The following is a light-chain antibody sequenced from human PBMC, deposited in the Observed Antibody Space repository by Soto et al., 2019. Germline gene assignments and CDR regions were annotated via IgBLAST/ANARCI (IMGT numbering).Light chain of an antibody. CDR1: QGIGNA. J-gene: IGKJ1*01. Sequence: AIQMTQSPSSLSACGGDIVTISCRASQGIGNALGWYQQKPGKPPKVLIYGASNLQSGVPPRFSGSGPGTDFTLAISRLEPEDFAVFYCQQYGNSPITFGQGTKVDIK. CDR3: QQYGNSPIT. V-gene: IGKV1-6*01. CDR2: GAS.